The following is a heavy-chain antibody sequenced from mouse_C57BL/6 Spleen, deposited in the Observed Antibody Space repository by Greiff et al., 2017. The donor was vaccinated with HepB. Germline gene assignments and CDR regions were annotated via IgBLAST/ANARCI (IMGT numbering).Heavy chain of an antibody. CDR3: ARAGGY. Sequence: QVQLQQSGAELVMPGASVKLSCKASGYTFTSYWMHWVKQRPGQGLEWIGEIDPSDSYTNYTQKFKGKSTLTVDKSSSTAYMQLSSLTSEDSAVYYCARAGGYWGQGTTLTVSS. J-gene: IGHJ2*01. CDR1: GYTFTSYW. V-gene: IGHV1-69*01. CDR2: IDPSDSYT.